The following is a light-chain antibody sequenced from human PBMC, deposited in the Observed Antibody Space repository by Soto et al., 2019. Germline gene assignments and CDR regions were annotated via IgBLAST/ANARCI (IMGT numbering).Light chain of an antibody. CDR2: DTS. CDR1: QSVSNH. Sequence: EIVLTQSPATLSLSPGERATLSCRASQSVSNHLAWYQQKPGQAPRLLIYDTSNRATGIPARFSGSGSETDFTLTISRLEPDDFVVYYCQQRSNWPLITFGQGTRLEIK. V-gene: IGKV3-11*01. J-gene: IGKJ5*01. CDR3: QQRSNWPLIT.